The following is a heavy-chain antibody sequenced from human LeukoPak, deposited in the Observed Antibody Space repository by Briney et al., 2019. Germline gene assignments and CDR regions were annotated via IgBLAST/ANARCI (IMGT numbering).Heavy chain of an antibody. D-gene: IGHD3-22*01. CDR2: IIPIFGTA. V-gene: IGHV1-69*06. J-gene: IGHJ4*02. Sequence: ASVKVSCKASGGTFSSYAISWVRQAPGQGLEWMGGIIPIFGTANYAQKFQGRVTITADKSTSTAYMELSSLRSEDTAVYYCAGSLYYYDSSGYPLLRGYFDYWGQGTLVTVSS. CDR3: AGSLYYYDSSGYPLLRGYFDY. CDR1: GGTFSSYA.